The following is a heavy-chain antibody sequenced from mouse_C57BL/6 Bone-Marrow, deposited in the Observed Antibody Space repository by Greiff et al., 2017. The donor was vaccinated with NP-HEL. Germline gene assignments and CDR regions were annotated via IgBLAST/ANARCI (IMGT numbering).Heavy chain of an antibody. D-gene: IGHD3-1*01. CDR1: GYTFTSYW. J-gene: IGHJ2*01. Sequence: VQLQESGAELVKPGASVKLSCKASGYTFTSYWMHWVKQRPGQGLEWIGMIHPNSGSTNYNEKFKSKATLTVDKSSSTAYMQLSSLTSEDSAVYYCAKDRGYVDYFDYWGQGTTLTVSS. CDR3: AKDRGYVDYFDY. V-gene: IGHV1-64*01. CDR2: IHPNSGST.